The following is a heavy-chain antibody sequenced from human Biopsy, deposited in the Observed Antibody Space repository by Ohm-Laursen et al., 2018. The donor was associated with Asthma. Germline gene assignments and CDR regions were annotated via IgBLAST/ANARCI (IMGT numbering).Heavy chain of an antibody. V-gene: IGHV3-7*01. J-gene: IGHJ1*01. CDR1: GFTFGDYW. Sequence: SLRPSCAASGFTFGDYWMGWVRQVPGKGLEWVANIKHDGTEKNHVDSLKGRFTISRDNAKNSLYLQMNSLRAEDTAVYYCARTFHFWSPYHAEHYQLWGQGTLVTVPS. CDR3: ARTFHFWSPYHAEHYQL. CDR2: IKHDGTEK. D-gene: IGHD3-3*02.